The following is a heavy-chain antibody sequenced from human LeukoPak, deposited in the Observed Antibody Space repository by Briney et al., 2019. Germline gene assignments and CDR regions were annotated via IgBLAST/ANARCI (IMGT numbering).Heavy chain of an antibody. CDR2: IRSKAYGGTT. J-gene: IGHJ4*02. D-gene: IGHD5-18*01. Sequence: GGSLRLSCTASGFTFGDYAMSWVRQAPGKGLEWVGFIRSKAYGGTTEYAASVKGRFTISRDDSKSIAYLQMNSLKTEDTAVYYCTRDRTGYSYGYGSTSAFDYWGQGTLVPVSS. CDR1: GFTFGDYA. V-gene: IGHV3-49*04. CDR3: TRDRTGYSYGYGSTSAFDY.